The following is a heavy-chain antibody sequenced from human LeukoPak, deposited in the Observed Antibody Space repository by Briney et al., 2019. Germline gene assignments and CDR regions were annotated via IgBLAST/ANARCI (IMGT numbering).Heavy chain of an antibody. CDR1: GYTFTSYD. V-gene: IGHV1-8*01. Sequence: GASVKVSCKASGYTFTSYDINWVRRATGQGLEWMGWMNPSSGNTGYAQKFQGRVTMTRNTSISTAYMELSSLRSEDTAVYYCATRVVGYCSGGSCPDDAFDIWGQGTMVTVSS. CDR2: MNPSSGNT. CDR3: ATRVVGYCSGGSCPDDAFDI. D-gene: IGHD2-15*01. J-gene: IGHJ3*02.